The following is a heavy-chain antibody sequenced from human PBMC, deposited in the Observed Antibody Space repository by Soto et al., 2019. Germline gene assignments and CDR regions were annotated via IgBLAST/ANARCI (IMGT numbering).Heavy chain of an antibody. V-gene: IGHV1-69*06. Sequence: QVQLVQSGADVKKPGSSVRVSCKASGGTFSTYAINWVRQAPGHGLEWMGVILPIFNKTHYAQNVQGRVTIIADKSTSTSYMELSSLRSEDTAVYYCARDGVQFLYKSYFDTWGQGSLVTVSS. CDR2: ILPIFNKT. J-gene: IGHJ5*02. CDR3: ARDGVQFLYKSYFDT. D-gene: IGHD3-3*01. CDR1: GGTFSTYA.